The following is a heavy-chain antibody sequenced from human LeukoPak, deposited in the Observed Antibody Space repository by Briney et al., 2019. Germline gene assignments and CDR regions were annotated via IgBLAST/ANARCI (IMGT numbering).Heavy chain of an antibody. CDR3: AKGSSPLGHSDY. D-gene: IGHD6-13*01. CDR2: ISGSDGST. Sequence: GGSLRLSCAASGFTFSTYAMSWVRQAPGKGLEWVSGISGSDGSTYYADSVKGRFTISRDNSKNTLYLRMNSLRVEDTAVYYCAKGSSPLGHSDYWGQGTLVTVSS. J-gene: IGHJ4*02. V-gene: IGHV3-23*01. CDR1: GFTFSTYA.